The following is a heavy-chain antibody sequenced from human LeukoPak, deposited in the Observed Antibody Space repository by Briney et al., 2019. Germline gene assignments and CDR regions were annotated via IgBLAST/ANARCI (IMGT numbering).Heavy chain of an antibody. V-gene: IGHV3-23*01. J-gene: IGHJ4*02. D-gene: IGHD3-3*01. CDR2: ISGSGGST. CDR3: AKDRPTYTYYDFWSGYLDY. CDR1: GFTFSSYA. Sequence: HPGGSLRLSCAASGFTFSSYAMSWVRQAPGKGLEWVSAISGSGGSTYYADSVKGRFTISRDNSKNTLYLQMNSLRAEDTAVYYCAKDRPTYTYYDFWSGYLDYWGQGTLVTVSS.